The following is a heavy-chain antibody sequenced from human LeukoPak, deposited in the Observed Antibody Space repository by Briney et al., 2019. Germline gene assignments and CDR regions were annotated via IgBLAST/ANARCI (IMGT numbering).Heavy chain of an antibody. V-gene: IGHV4-39*01. CDR3: ATATVATTNSGWFDP. CDR2: IYYSGTT. Sequence: SETLSLTCTVSGGSISSTTYYWGWIRQPPGKGLEWIGSIYYSGTTYYNPSLKSRVTISVDTSKNQFSLRLSSVTAADTAVYSCATATVATTNSGWFDPWGQGTLVTVSS. J-gene: IGHJ5*02. CDR1: GGSISSTTYY. D-gene: IGHD1-1*01.